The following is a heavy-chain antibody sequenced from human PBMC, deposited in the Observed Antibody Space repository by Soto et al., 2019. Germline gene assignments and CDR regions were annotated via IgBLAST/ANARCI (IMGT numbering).Heavy chain of an antibody. CDR2: ISSSSSYT. V-gene: IGHV3-11*06. Sequence: GGSLRLSCAASGFTFSDYYMSWIRQAPGKGLEWVSYISSSSSYTNYADSVKGRFTISRDNAKNSLYLQMNSLRAEDTAVYYCARDIIGGGYYWSVKPSYYYYGMDVWGQGTTVTVSS. J-gene: IGHJ6*02. CDR1: GFTFSDYY. D-gene: IGHD3-22*01. CDR3: ARDIIGGGYYWSVKPSYYYYGMDV.